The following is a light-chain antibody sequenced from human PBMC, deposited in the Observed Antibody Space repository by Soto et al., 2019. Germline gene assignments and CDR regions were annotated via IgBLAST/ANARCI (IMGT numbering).Light chain of an antibody. CDR2: AAS. CDR3: LQHNNYPPT. CDR1: QAIRNN. J-gene: IGKJ1*01. V-gene: IGKV1-17*01. Sequence: DLQMTQSPSSLSASVGDRVTISCRASQAIRNNLSWYQQKPGKAPKRLIYAASSLQSGVPSRFSGSGSGTEFTLTISSLQPEDFATYFCLQHNNYPPTFGQGTKVEIK.